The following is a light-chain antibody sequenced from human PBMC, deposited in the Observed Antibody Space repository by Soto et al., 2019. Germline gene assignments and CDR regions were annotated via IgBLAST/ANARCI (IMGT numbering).Light chain of an antibody. CDR1: SSNIGRNY. CDR2: RND. V-gene: IGLV1-47*01. CDR3: AAWDDSLSGFYV. Sequence: QSVLTQPPSASGTPGQRVTISCSGSSSNIGRNYVYWYQQPPGTAPKLLIYRNDQRPSGVPDRISGSKSGTSASLAISGLRSEDEADYYCAAWDDSLSGFYVFGTGTKVTVL. J-gene: IGLJ1*01.